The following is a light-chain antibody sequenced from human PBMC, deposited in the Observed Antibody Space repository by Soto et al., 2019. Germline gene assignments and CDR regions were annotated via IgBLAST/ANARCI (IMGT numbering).Light chain of an antibody. CDR2: DAS. V-gene: IGKV1-9*01. J-gene: IGKJ1*01. Sequence: DIQLTQSPSFLSTSVGDRVTITCRASQDIRNYLAWYQQKPGKAPKFLIYDASTLESGVPSRFSGSGFGTEFSLTISSLQPDDFGSYYCQHMRTFGQGTKVDIK. CDR1: QDIRNY. CDR3: QHMRT.